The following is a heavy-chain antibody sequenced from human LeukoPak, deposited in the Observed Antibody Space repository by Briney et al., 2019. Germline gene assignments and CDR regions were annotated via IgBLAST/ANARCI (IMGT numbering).Heavy chain of an antibody. Sequence: GGSLRLSCAASGFTFSSYGMNWVRQAPGKGLEWVSAISCSGGSKYYADSVKGRFTISRDNSKNTLYLQMNSLRAEDTAVYYCAVDPCCGGDCYLYWGQGTLVTVSS. CDR2: ISCSGGSK. D-gene: IGHD2-21*02. J-gene: IGHJ4*02. CDR1: GFTFSSYG. V-gene: IGHV3-23*01. CDR3: AVDPCCGGDCYLY.